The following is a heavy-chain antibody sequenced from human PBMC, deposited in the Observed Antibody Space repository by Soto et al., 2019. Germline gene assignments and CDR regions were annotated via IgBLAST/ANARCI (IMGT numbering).Heavy chain of an antibody. J-gene: IGHJ6*03. CDR3: AGDYGDYYYYYYYMDV. V-gene: IGHV3-23*01. CDR1: GFTFSSYA. CDR2: ISGSGGST. Sequence: PGGSLRLSCAASGFTFSSYAMSWVRQAPGKGLEWVSAISGSGGSTYYADSVKGRFTISRDNSKNTLYLQMNSLRAEDTAVYYCAGDYGDYYYYYYYMDVSGKGTTVTVSS. D-gene: IGHD4-17*01.